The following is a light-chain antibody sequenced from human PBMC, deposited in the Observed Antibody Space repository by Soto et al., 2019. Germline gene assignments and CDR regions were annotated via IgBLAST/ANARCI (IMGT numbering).Light chain of an antibody. Sequence: DIQMTQSPSTLSVSVGDRVTITCRASQTISSWLAWYQQKPGKAPKLLIYKASTLKSGVPSRFSGSGSGTEFTITISSLQTDYVATYYCQHYNSYSETFGQGTKVELK. CDR3: QHYNSYSET. J-gene: IGKJ1*01. V-gene: IGKV1-5*03. CDR2: KAS. CDR1: QTISSW.